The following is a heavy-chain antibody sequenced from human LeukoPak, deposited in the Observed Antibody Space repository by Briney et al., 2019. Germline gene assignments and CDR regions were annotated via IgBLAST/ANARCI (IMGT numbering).Heavy chain of an antibody. Sequence: GGSLRLSCAASGFIFSNYWMDWVRQVPGKGLEWVANMKGDGSEIYYVDSVKGRFTISRDNAKNSLYLQMNNLRAEDMAIYYCARDLGWLLLDYWGQGALVTVSS. CDR1: GFIFSNYW. D-gene: IGHD2-15*01. V-gene: IGHV3-7*03. CDR2: MKGDGSEI. J-gene: IGHJ4*02. CDR3: ARDLGWLLLDY.